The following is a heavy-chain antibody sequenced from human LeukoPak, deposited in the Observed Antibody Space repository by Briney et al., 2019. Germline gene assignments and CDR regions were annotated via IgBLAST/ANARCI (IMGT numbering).Heavy chain of an antibody. CDR2: INHSGST. CDR3: ARSYSSSYYGSGSYPY. CDR1: GGSFSGYY. Sequence: SETLSLTCAVYGGSFSGYYWSWIRQPPGKGLEWIGEINHSGSTNYNPSLKSRVTISVDTSKNQFSLKLTSVTAADTAVYYCARSYSSSYYGSGSYPYWGQGTLVTVSS. J-gene: IGHJ4*02. D-gene: IGHD3-10*01. V-gene: IGHV4-34*01.